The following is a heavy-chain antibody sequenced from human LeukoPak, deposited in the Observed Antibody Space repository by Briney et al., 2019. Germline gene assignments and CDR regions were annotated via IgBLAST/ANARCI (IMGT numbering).Heavy chain of an antibody. CDR1: GGTFSSYA. V-gene: IGHV1-69*13. Sequence: GASVKVSCKASGGTFSSYAISWVRQAPGQGLEWMGGIIPIFGTANYAQKFQGRVTITADESTSTAYMELSSLRSEDTAVYYCARDARFLEWFGAYYYYMDVWGKGTTVTVSS. J-gene: IGHJ6*03. CDR3: ARDARFLEWFGAYYYYMDV. CDR2: IIPIFGTA. D-gene: IGHD3-3*01.